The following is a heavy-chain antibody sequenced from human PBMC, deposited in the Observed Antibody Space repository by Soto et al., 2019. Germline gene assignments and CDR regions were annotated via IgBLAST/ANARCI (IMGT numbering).Heavy chain of an antibody. V-gene: IGHV3-9*01. Sequence: PGGSLRLSCAASGFTFDDYAMHWVWQAPGKGLEWVSGISWNSGSIGYADSVKGRFTISRDNAKNSLYLQMNSLRAEDTALYYCAKAARFEYYFDYWGQGTLVTVSS. D-gene: IGHD3-16*01. CDR1: GFTFDDYA. J-gene: IGHJ4*02. CDR2: ISWNSGSI. CDR3: AKAARFEYYFDY.